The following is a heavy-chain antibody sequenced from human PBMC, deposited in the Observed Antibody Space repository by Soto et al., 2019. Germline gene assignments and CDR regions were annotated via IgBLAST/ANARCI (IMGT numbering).Heavy chain of an antibody. D-gene: IGHD3-22*01. CDR3: ASHPRYSSGYWYYFDY. J-gene: IGHJ4*02. V-gene: IGHV3-21*01. CDR1: GFTFSSYS. CDR2: ISSSSSYI. Sequence: EVQLVESGGGLVKPGGSLRLSCAASGFTFSSYSMNWVRQAPGKGLEWVSSISSSSSYIYYADSVKGRFTISRDNAKNSLYLQMNSLRAEDTAVYSCASHPRYSSGYWYYFDYWGQGTLVTVSS.